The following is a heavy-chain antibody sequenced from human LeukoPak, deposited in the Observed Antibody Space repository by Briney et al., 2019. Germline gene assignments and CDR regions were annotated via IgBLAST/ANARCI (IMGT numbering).Heavy chain of an antibody. CDR2: SYTNGSTGYYTSGSI. J-gene: IGHJ4*02. D-gene: IGHD1-26*01. CDR1: GGSISSYY. Sequence: PSETLSLTCTVSGGSISSYYWSWICQSAAKGLGRIWHSYTNGSTGYYTSGSIDYNPPLKSRVTISVYKSKSHFSLKLSSVTAADTAVYYWAAFLSGTYWYFDYWGQGILVTVSS. V-gene: IGHV4-4*07. CDR3: AAFLSGTYWYFDY.